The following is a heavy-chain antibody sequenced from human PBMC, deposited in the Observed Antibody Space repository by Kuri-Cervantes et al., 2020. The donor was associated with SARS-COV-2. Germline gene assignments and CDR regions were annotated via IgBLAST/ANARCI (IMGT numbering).Heavy chain of an antibody. Sequence: ASLKVSCKASGYTFTGYYMHWVRQAPGQGLEWMGWINPNSGGTNYAQKFQGWVTMTRDTSISTAYMGLSRLRSDDTAVYYCARHLFYNWNDEYYYYGMDVWGQGTTVTVSS. CDR1: GYTFTGYY. D-gene: IGHD1-1*01. J-gene: IGHJ6*02. CDR3: ARHLFYNWNDEYYYYGMDV. V-gene: IGHV1-2*04. CDR2: INPNSGGT.